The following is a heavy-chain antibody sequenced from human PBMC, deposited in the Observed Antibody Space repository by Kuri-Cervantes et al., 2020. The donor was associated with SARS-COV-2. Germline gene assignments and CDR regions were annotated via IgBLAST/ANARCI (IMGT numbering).Heavy chain of an antibody. CDR2: ISYDGSNK. J-gene: IGHJ4*02. D-gene: IGHD7-27*01. CDR3: ARESLGMSPWGFDY. Sequence: GGSLRLSCTASGFTFGDYAMSWVRQAPGKGLEWVAVISYDGSNKYYADSVKGRFTISRDNSKNTLYLQMNSLRAEDTAVYYCARESLGMSPWGFDYWGQGTLVTVSS. V-gene: IGHV3-30-3*01. CDR1: GFTFGDYA.